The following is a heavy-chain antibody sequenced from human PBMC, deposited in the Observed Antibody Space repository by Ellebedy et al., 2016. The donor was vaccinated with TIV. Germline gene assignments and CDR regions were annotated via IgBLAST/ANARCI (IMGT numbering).Heavy chain of an antibody. V-gene: IGHV4-59*01. CDR2: IYNTGST. Sequence: SETLSLTCSVSGDFISDNYWNWIRQAPGKGLEWIGYIYNTGSTNSSGYTKYNPSLKSRVTISIETAKNQVSLRLNSVTAADTAVYYCARAGMVRGVIMDYWGQGTQVTVSS. CDR3: ARAGMVRGVIMDY. J-gene: IGHJ4*02. D-gene: IGHD3-10*01. CDR1: GDFISDNY.